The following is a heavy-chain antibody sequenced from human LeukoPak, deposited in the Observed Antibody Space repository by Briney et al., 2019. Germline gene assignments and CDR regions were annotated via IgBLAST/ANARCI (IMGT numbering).Heavy chain of an antibody. CDR1: GFTFSSYA. V-gene: IGHV3-23*01. CDR2: ISGSGGT. D-gene: IGHD4-17*01. Sequence: GGSLRLSCAASGFTFSSYAMSWVRQAPGKGLEWVSAISGSGGTYYADSVKGRFTISRDNSKNTLYLQMNSLRAEDTAVYYCAKEGASETTVTSNFFYWGQGTLVTVSS. CDR3: AKEGASETTVTSNFFY. J-gene: IGHJ4*02.